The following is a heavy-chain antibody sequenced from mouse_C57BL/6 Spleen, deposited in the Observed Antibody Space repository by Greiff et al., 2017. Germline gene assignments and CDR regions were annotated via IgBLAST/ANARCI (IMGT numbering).Heavy chain of an antibody. CDR2: IYPRSGNT. D-gene: IGHD2-3*01. CDR3: ARSAYDGYYLDY. Sequence: VQLQQSGAELARPGASVKLSCKASGYTFTSYGISWVKQRTGQGLEWIGEIYPRSGNTYYNEKFKGKATLTADKSSSTAYMELRSLTSEDSAVYFCARSAYDGYYLDYWGQGTTLTVSS. J-gene: IGHJ2*01. CDR1: GYTFTSYG. V-gene: IGHV1-81*01.